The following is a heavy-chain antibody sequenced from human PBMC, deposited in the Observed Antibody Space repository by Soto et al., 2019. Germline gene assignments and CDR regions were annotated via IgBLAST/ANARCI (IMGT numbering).Heavy chain of an antibody. CDR3: AAGMLDNTSSGYDPHD. Sequence: GGSLRLSCVASGFTFSAYYVDWVRQAPGKGLEWVGRIRNKANSYTTEYAASVKGRFTFSRDDSENSVSLQMNSLKAEDTAVYSCAAGMLDNTSSGYDPHDWGQGTVVTVSS. D-gene: IGHD3-22*01. J-gene: IGHJ4*02. CDR1: GFTFSAYY. CDR2: IRNKANSYTT. V-gene: IGHV3-72*01.